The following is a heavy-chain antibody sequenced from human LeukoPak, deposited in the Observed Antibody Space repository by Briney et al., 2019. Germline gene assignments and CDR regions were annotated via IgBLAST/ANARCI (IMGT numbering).Heavy chain of an antibody. V-gene: IGHV4-39*01. J-gene: IGHJ5*02. D-gene: IGHD2-15*01. CDR2: IYYTGHN. Sequence: SETLSLTCTVSGGSVSSSTYYWGWIRQPPGKGLEWIASIYYTGHNYYNPSLKSRVTISVDTSKNHFSLNLNSVTAADTAVYYCARQQCNGGSCYSRAIWFDPWGQGTLVSVSS. CDR1: GGSVSSSTYY. CDR3: ARQQCNGGSCYSRAIWFDP.